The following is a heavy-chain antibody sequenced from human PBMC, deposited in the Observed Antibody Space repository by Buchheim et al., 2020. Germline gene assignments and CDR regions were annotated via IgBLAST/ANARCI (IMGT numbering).Heavy chain of an antibody. CDR3: ARDGTLKPALDY. D-gene: IGHD6-13*01. Sequence: EVQLVESGGGLVQPGGSLRLSCAASGFTFRSHSMNWVRQAPGKGLEWVANIKQDGSEKYYVDSVKGRFTISRDNAKNSLYLQMNSLRAEDTAVYYCARDGTLKPALDYWGQGTL. CDR2: IKQDGSEK. J-gene: IGHJ4*02. CDR1: GFTFRSHS. V-gene: IGHV3-7*01.